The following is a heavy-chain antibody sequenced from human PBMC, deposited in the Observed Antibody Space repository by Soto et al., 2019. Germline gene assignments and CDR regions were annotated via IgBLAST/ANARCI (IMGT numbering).Heavy chain of an antibody. V-gene: IGHV3-23*01. CDR1: GFTFTNYD. J-gene: IGHJ4*02. D-gene: IGHD4-17*01. Sequence: EVQLLESGGGLVQPGGSLRLSCAASGFTFTNYDMSWVRQAPGKGLEWVSTISGGSGSTYYADPVKGRFTISRDNSKNTVYLQMNSLRAEDTAVYFCAKDRLRRGADYWGQGTLVTVSS. CDR2: ISGGSGST. CDR3: AKDRLRRGADY.